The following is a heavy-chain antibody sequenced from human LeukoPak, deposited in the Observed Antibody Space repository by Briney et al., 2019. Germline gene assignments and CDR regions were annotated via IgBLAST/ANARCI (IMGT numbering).Heavy chain of an antibody. J-gene: IGHJ4*02. CDR3: ARETVPAANGY. D-gene: IGHD2-2*01. Sequence: GRSLRLSCAASGFTFSSYGMHWVRQAPGKGLEWVAVIWYDGSNKYYADSVKGRFTISRDNAKNSLYLQMNSLRAEDTAVYYCARETVPAANGYWGQGTLVTVSS. V-gene: IGHV3-33*01. CDR2: IWYDGSNK. CDR1: GFTFSSYG.